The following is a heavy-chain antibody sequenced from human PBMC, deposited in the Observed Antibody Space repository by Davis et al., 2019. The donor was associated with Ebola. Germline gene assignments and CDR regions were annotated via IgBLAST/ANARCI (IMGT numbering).Heavy chain of an antibody. D-gene: IGHD6-13*01. CDR3: VRPSSSVD. J-gene: IGHJ4*02. V-gene: IGHV1-2*02. CDR2: INPKSGDT. Sequence: ASVTVSCKASGYTFTGYYMHWVRQAPGQGLEWMGWINPKSGDTNYAQKFQGRVSMTRDTSISTTYMELTSLTSDDTAIYYCVRPSSSVDWGQGALVTVSS. CDR1: GYTFTGYY.